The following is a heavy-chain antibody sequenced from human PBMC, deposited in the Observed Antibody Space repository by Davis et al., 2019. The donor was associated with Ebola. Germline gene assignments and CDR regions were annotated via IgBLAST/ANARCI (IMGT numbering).Heavy chain of an antibody. J-gene: IGHJ6*02. Sequence: PGGSLRLSCAASGFTFSAYWMTWVRQAPGKGLQWVANIKHDGTEKNYADSVKGRFTISRDNAKDSLYLQMNSLRAEDTAVYYCVRDGYNPYYYYYYGMDVWGQGTTVTVSS. CDR1: GFTFSAYW. D-gene: IGHD5-24*01. CDR3: VRDGYNPYYYYYYGMDV. V-gene: IGHV3-7*03. CDR2: IKHDGTEK.